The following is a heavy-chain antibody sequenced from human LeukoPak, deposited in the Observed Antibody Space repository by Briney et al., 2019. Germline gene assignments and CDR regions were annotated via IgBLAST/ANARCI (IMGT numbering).Heavy chain of an antibody. CDR1: GFTVSSNY. D-gene: IGHD3-22*01. CDR3: ARDRPSDHYDSSGHGWFDP. CDR2: IYSGGST. J-gene: IGHJ5*02. Sequence: GGSLRLSCAASGFTVSSNYMSWVRQAPGKGLEWVSVIYSGGSTYYADSVKGRFTISRDNSKNTLYLQMNSLRAEDTAVYYCARDRPSDHYDSSGHGWFDPWGQGTLVTVSS. V-gene: IGHV3-66*01.